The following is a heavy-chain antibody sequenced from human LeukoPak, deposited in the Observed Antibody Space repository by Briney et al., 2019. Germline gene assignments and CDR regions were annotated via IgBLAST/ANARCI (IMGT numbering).Heavy chain of an antibody. D-gene: IGHD5/OR15-5a*01. Sequence: SGPTLVNPTQTLTLTCTFSGFSLGTRGMCVNWIRQPPGKALEWLARIDWEYDKSYNTSLKTRLTISKDTSTNQVVLTMTNMDPVDTGTYYCARIGHSLTWHDNVYGDYFDYWGQGTRVTVSS. J-gene: IGHJ4*02. CDR3: ARIGHSLTWHDNVYGDYFDY. CDR2: IDWEYDK. CDR1: GFSLGTRGMC. V-gene: IGHV2-70*11.